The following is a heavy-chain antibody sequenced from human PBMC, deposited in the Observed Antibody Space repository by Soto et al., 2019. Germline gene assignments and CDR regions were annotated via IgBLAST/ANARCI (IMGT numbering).Heavy chain of an antibody. D-gene: IGHD4-17*01. V-gene: IGHV4-59*01. CDR3: ARDVGGTVTLEAAFNF. CDR2: VYYTGNT. Sequence: QLLESGPGLVQPSETLSLTCSVSGVSISDYYWSWIRQPPGKGLEWIGYVYYTGNTNYNPSLKSRLTMSVDTSKNQFSLELRSVTAADTALYYCARDVGGTVTLEAAFNFDGQGTMVTVS. J-gene: IGHJ3*01. CDR1: GVSISDYY.